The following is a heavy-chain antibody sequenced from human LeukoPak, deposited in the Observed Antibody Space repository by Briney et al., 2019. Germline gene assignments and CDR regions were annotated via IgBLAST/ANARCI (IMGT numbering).Heavy chain of an antibody. D-gene: IGHD5-12*01. CDR2: ISSSSSCI. J-gene: IGHJ3*02. V-gene: IGHV3-21*01. Sequence: GGSLRLSCAASGFSFSSYSMNWVRQAPGKGLEWVSSISSSSSCIYYVDSVKGRFTISRDNAKNSLYLQMNSLRAEDTAVYYCGRVKEASAFDIWGQGTMVTVSS. CDR1: GFSFSSYS. CDR3: GRVKEASAFDI.